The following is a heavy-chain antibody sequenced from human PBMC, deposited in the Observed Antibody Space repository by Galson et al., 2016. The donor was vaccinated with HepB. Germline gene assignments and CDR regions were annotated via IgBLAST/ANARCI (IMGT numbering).Heavy chain of an antibody. CDR2: IGAAGDT. J-gene: IGHJ3*02. Sequence: SLRLSCAASGFTFSNYDMRWVRQATGKGLEWVSAIGAAGDTYYSGSVKGRFTISRENANNSLYLHMNSLRAGDTAVYYCARDGGCSGGRCHNAAFDIWGQGTMVTVSS. CDR3: ARDGGCSGGRCHNAAFDI. CDR1: GFTFSNYD. V-gene: IGHV3-13*01. D-gene: IGHD2-15*01.